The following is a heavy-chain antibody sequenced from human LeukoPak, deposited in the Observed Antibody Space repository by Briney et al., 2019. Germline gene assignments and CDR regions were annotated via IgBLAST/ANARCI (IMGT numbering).Heavy chain of an antibody. CDR1: GGTFSSYA. D-gene: IGHD2-2*01. Sequence: GASVKVSCKASGGTFSSYAISWVRQAPGQGLEWMGWINPNSGGTNYAQKFQGRVTMTRDTSISTAYMELSRLRSDDTAVYYCARGDRNRYCSSTSCFYYYGMDVWGQGTTVTVSS. V-gene: IGHV1-2*02. J-gene: IGHJ6*02. CDR2: INPNSGGT. CDR3: ARGDRNRYCSSTSCFYYYGMDV.